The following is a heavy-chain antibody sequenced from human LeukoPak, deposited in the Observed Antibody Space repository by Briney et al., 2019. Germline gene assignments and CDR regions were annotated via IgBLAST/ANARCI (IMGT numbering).Heavy chain of an antibody. CDR3: ARAVAGTFY. CDR1: GGSISSYY. V-gene: IGHV4-59*01. CDR2: IYYSGST. Sequence: SETLSLTCTVSGGSISSYYWSWIRQPPGKGLEWIGYIYYSGSTNYNPSLKSRVTISVDTSENQSSLKLSSMTAADTAVYDCARAVAGTFYWGQGTLVTVSS. D-gene: IGHD6-19*01. J-gene: IGHJ4*02.